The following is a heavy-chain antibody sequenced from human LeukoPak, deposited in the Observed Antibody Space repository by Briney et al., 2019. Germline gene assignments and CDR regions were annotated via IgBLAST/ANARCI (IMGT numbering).Heavy chain of an antibody. V-gene: IGHV1-18*01. CDR3: AREGEGVPGAMSWFQYYYYYMDV. J-gene: IGHJ6*03. Sequence: ASAKVSCKASGYSFTSYGISWVRHAPGQGLEWMGWISAYNGNTNYAQKFKGRLTMTTDTLTTTAHMELRSLRSDDTAVYYCAREGEGVPGAMSWFQYYYYYMDVWGKGTTVIVSS. CDR1: GYSFTSYG. CDR2: ISAYNGNT. D-gene: IGHD2-2*01.